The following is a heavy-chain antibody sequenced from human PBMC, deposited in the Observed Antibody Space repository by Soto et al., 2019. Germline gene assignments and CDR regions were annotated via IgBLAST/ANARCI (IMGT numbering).Heavy chain of an antibody. J-gene: IGHJ4*02. D-gene: IGHD6-13*01. Sequence: EVQLLESGGCLVQPGGSLVLSCAASGFTFSSYAMSWVRQAPGKGLEWVSSISGGGNDAYYADSVKGRVTISRDNSRNTLYLQMNSLRADDTAIFYCTRSLFLASTGIEPFDLWGQGTLVTVSS. CDR1: GFTFSSYA. V-gene: IGHV3-23*01. CDR2: ISGGGNDA. CDR3: TRSLFLASTGIEPFDL.